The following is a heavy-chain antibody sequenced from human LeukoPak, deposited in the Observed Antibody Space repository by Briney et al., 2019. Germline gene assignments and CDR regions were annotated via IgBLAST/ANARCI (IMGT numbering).Heavy chain of an antibody. V-gene: IGHV1-8*01. CDR1: GYTFTSYD. CDR3: ARGRTINYYDSSGPSGY. Sequence: ASVKVSCKASGYTFTSYDINWVRQAPGQGLGRMGWMNPNSGNTGYAQKFQGRVTMTRNTSISTAYMELSSLRSEDTAVYYCARGRTINYYDSSGPSGYWGQGTLVTVSS. CDR2: MNPNSGNT. D-gene: IGHD3-22*01. J-gene: IGHJ4*02.